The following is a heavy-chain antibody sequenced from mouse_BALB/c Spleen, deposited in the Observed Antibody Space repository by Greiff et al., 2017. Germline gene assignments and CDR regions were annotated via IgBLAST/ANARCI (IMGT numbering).Heavy chain of an antibody. CDR2: IDPANGNT. Sequence: EVMLVESGAELVKPGASVKLSCTASGFNIKDTYMHWVKQRPEQGLEWIGRIDPANGNTKYDPKFQGKATITADTSSNTAYLQLSSLTSEDTAVYYCGIYAMDYWGQGTSVTVSS. CDR3: GIYAMDY. V-gene: IGHV14-3*02. CDR1: GFNIKDTY. J-gene: IGHJ4*01.